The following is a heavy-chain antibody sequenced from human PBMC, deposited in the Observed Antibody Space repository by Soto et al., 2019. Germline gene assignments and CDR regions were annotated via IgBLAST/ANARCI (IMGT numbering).Heavy chain of an antibody. D-gene: IGHD3-10*01. V-gene: IGHV1-69*12. CDR1: GGTFSSFP. J-gene: IGHJ3*02. Sequence: QVQLVQSGAEVKRPGSSVKVSCKASGGTFSSFPVSWLRQAPGQGLEWMGGIIPIFGTANYAQKFQGRVTTSATESTSAAYLELSSLISDVTAVSYCATVGPHYGSGIYYNPLDGGFDIRGQGSMVSVSS. CDR2: IIPIFGTA. CDR3: ATVGPHYGSGIYYNPLDGGFDI.